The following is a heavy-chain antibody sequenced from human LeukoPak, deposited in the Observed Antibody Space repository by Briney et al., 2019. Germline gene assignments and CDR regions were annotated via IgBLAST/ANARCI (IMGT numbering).Heavy chain of an antibody. CDR1: GNSLSELS. CDR3: TTRSGDFWSGFVN. CDR2: FDPEEAKM. J-gene: IGHJ4*02. D-gene: IGHD3-3*01. Sequence: ASVTVSCKVSGNSLSELSIQWVRQAPGKGLECMGGFDPEEAKMAYVQHFQGRVTMTEDTSTQTAYMQLSGLTSDDTAVYYCTTRSGDFWSGFVNWGQGTLVTVSS. V-gene: IGHV1-24*01.